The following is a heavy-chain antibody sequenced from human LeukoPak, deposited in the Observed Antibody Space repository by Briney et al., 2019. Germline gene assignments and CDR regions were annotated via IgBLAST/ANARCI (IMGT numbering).Heavy chain of an antibody. CDR2: IYYSGST. J-gene: IGHJ5*02. Sequence: PSETLSLTCTVSGGSISSYYWSWIRQPPGKGLEWIGYIYYSGSTNYNPSLKSRVTISVDTSQNQFSLKLSSVTAADTAIYYCARHGSIVSAGNPWGQGILVTVSS. CDR1: GGSISSYY. V-gene: IGHV4-59*08. D-gene: IGHD6-13*01. CDR3: ARHGSIVSAGNP.